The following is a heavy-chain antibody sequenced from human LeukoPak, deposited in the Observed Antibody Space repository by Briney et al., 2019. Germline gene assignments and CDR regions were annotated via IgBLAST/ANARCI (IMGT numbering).Heavy chain of an antibody. J-gene: IGHJ5*02. Sequence: SETLSLTCTVSGGSISSYYWSWIRQPPGKGLEWIGYIYYSGSTNYNPSLKSRVTISVDTSKNQFSLKLSSVTAADTAVYYCARQSIAAAGLWFDPWGQGTLVTVSS. CDR3: ARQSIAAAGLWFDP. CDR1: GGSISSYY. V-gene: IGHV4-59*08. D-gene: IGHD6-13*01. CDR2: IYYSGST.